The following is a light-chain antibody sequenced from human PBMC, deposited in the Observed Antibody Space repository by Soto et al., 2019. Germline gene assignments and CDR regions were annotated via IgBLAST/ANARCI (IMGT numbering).Light chain of an antibody. J-gene: IGLJ1*01. CDR1: ISNIGAGYD. CDR3: QSYDSSLSGSYV. V-gene: IGLV1-40*01. Sequence: QSVLTQPPSVSGAPGQRVTISCTGSISNIGAGYDVHWYQRLPGTAPKVLIYSNNNRPSGVPDRFSGSKSGTSASLAITGLQAEDEADYYCQSYDSSLSGSYVFGTGTKLTVL. CDR2: SNN.